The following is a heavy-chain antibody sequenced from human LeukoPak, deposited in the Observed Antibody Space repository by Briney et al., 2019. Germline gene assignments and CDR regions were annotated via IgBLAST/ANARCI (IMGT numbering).Heavy chain of an antibody. J-gene: IGHJ4*02. CDR2: MYYSGNS. CDR1: GGSITSYY. V-gene: IGHV4-59*01. D-gene: IGHD6-13*01. Sequence: SETLSLTCTVAGGSITSYYWSWIRQPPGKGLEWVGYMYYSGNSYYKPSPKSRVTISVDTSKNQFSLKLSSRPPANTALFSGASYRNSWYYFDNWGQGTLVTVSS. CDR3: ASYRNSWYYFDN.